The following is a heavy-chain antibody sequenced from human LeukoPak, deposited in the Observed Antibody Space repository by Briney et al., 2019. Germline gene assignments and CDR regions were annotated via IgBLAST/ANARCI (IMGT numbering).Heavy chain of an antibody. Sequence: SETLSLTCTVSGGSISSSTYYWGWIRQPPGKGLEWIGSIYYSGSTYYNQSPKSRVTISVDTSKNQFSLKLSSVTAADTAVYYCARYPYGERRFDYWGQGTLVTVSS. CDR3: ARYPYGERRFDY. V-gene: IGHV4-39*01. CDR1: GGSISSSTYY. CDR2: IYYSGST. D-gene: IGHD4-17*01. J-gene: IGHJ4*02.